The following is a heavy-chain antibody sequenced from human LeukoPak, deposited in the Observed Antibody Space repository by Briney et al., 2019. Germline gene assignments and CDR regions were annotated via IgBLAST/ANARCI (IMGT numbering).Heavy chain of an antibody. CDR3: ARLWSTSCKGGSCPHQPNY. J-gene: IGHJ4*02. D-gene: IGHD2-15*01. CDR1: GGSISSYY. CDR2: FYSSGST. V-gene: IGHV4-4*07. Sequence: SETLSLTCSVSGGSISSYYWSWIRQPAGKGLEWIGRFYSSGSTNYNPSLTGRVTMSVDTSKNQFSLKLSSVTAADTAVYYCARLWSTSCKGGSCPHQPNYWGQGTRVTVPS.